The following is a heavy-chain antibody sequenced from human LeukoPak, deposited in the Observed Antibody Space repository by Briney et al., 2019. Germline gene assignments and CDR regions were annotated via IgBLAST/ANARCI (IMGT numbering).Heavy chain of an antibody. CDR2: INPSGGST. J-gene: IGHJ4*02. CDR3: ARDSAEHEQWLVPDYFDY. CDR1: GYTFTSYY. D-gene: IGHD6-19*01. Sequence: ASVKVSCKASGYTFTSYYMHWVRQAPGQGLEWMGIINPSGGSTSYAQKFQGRVTMTRDTSTSTVYMELSSLRSEDTAVYYCARDSAEHEQWLVPDYFDYWGQGTLVTVSS. V-gene: IGHV1-46*01.